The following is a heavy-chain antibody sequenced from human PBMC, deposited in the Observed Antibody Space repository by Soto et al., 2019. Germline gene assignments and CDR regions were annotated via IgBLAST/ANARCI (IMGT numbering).Heavy chain of an antibody. CDR3: VRSIQLWRNSFDI. Sequence: GESLKISCKSSGYSFTTYWIGWVRQMPGKGLEWMAMIYPRDSDIRYSPSFEGQVTISADKSITTAYLQWSSLKASDTAMYYCVRSIQLWRNSFDIWGQGTMVTVSS. CDR2: IYPRDSDI. CDR1: GYSFTTYW. J-gene: IGHJ3*02. V-gene: IGHV5-51*01. D-gene: IGHD5-18*01.